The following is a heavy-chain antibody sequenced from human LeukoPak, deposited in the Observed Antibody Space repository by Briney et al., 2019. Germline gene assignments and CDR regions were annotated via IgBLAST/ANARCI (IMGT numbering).Heavy chain of an antibody. CDR1: GGFFSGYY. J-gene: IGHJ5*02. V-gene: IGHV4-34*01. CDR2: INHSGST. Sequence: SETLSLTCAVYGGFFSGYYWSWIRQPPGKGLEWIGEINHSGSTNYNPSLKSRVTISVDTSKNQFSLKLSSVTAADMAVYYCARVYEEQKHWFDPWGQGTLVTVSS. D-gene: IGHD2-8*01. CDR3: ARVYEEQKHWFDP.